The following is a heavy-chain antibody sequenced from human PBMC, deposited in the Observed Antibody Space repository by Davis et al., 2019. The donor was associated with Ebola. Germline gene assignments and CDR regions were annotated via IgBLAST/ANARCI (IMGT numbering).Heavy chain of an antibody. CDR1: GYTFTGYY. J-gene: IGHJ4*02. V-gene: IGHV1-2*06. CDR2: INPNSGGT. CDR3: ARDGSASWPNLDF. D-gene: IGHD2-2*01. Sequence: ASVKVSCKASGYTFTGYYMHWVRQAPGQGLEWMGRINPNSGGTNYAQKFQGRVTMTRDTSISAVYMELTRLRSDDTAMYYCARDGSASWPNLDFWGQGTLVTVTS.